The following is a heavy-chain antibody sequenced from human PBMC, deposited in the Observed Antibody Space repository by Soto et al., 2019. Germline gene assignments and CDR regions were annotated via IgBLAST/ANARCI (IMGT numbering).Heavy chain of an antibody. CDR3: VRLIGNSLLAS. J-gene: IGHJ4*02. V-gene: IGHV6-1*01. D-gene: IGHD6-13*01. Sequence: SQTLSLTCDISGDSVSTNTATWNWIRQSPSRDLEKLGKTYYRSKWYNDYAVSVKSRITISPDNYNNQDSLHLNSLTPDDSAVYYCVRLIGNSLLASWGQGTLVTGSS. CDR1: GDSVSTNTAT. CDR2: TYYRSKWYN.